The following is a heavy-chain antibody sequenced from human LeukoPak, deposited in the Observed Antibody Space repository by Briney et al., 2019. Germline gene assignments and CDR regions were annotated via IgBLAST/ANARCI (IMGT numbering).Heavy chain of an antibody. D-gene: IGHD2-2*01. V-gene: IGHV4-39*01. Sequence: SETLSLTCTVSGGSISSDSYYWAWIRQPPGKGLEWIASIYYSGSTYYNPSLKSRVTIFVDTSRNQFSLKLSSVTAADTAVYYCARGYCSSTSCPLDYWGQGTLVTVSS. J-gene: IGHJ4*02. CDR1: GGSISSDSYY. CDR3: ARGYCSSTSCPLDY. CDR2: IYYSGST.